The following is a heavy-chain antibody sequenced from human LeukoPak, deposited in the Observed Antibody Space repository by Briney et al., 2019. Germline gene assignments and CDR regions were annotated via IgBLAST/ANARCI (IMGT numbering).Heavy chain of an antibody. CDR1: GFTFSSYA. CDR2: ISTNGDST. J-gene: IGHJ4*02. CDR3: ARWGSTSCYDY. D-gene: IGHD2-2*01. V-gene: IGHV3-64*01. Sequence: GGSLKLSCAASGFTFSSYAMHWVRQAPGKGLEYVAAISTNGDSTYYANSVKGRFTISRDNSKNTLYLQMGSLRVEDMAVYYCARWGSTSCYDYWGQGTLVTVSS.